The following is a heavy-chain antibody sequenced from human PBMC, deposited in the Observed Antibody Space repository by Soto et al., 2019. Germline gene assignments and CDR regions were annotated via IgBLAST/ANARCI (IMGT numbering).Heavy chain of an antibody. CDR2: IYYSGST. CDR3: ARGLYCSGGSCYTVLDY. D-gene: IGHD2-15*01. Sequence: QVQLQESGPGLVKPSQTLSLTCTVSGGSISSGGYYWSWIRQHPGKGLEWIGYIYYSGSTYYNPSLKNRVTIPVDTSKNQFSLKLSSLTAADTAVYYCARGLYCSGGSCYTVLDYWGQGTLVTVSS. J-gene: IGHJ4*02. V-gene: IGHV4-31*03. CDR1: GGSISSGGYY.